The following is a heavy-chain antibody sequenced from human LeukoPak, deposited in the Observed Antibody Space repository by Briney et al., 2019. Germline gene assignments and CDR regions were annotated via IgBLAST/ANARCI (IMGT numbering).Heavy chain of an antibody. CDR2: ISGSGGST. CDR1: GFTFSSYA. CDR3: PKAPTPPLYGDPRFVQHGMDV. V-gene: IGHV3-23*01. J-gene: IGHJ6*02. D-gene: IGHD4-17*01. Sequence: PGGSLRLSCAASGFTFSSYAMSRVRQAPGKGLEWVSAISGSGGSTYYADSVKGRFTISRDNSKNTLYLQMNSLRAEDTAVYYFPKAPTPPLYGDPRFVQHGMDVCGQGTTVTVSS.